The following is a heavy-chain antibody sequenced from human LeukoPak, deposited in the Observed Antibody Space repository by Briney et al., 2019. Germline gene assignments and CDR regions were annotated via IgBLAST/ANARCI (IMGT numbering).Heavy chain of an antibody. CDR3: ATAYYDSWEDGVDY. D-gene: IGHD3-3*01. J-gene: IGHJ4*02. CDR1: GYTLTELS. Sequence: GASVKVSCKVSGYTLTELSMHWVRQAPGKGLEWMGGFDPEDGETIYAQKFQGRVTMTEDTSTDTAYMELSSLRSEDTAVYYCATAYYDSWEDGVDYWGQGTLVTVSS. V-gene: IGHV1-24*01. CDR2: FDPEDGET.